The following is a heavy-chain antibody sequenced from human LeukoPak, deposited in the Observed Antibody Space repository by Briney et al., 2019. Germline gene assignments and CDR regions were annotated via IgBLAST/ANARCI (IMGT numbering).Heavy chain of an antibody. Sequence: SETLSLTCAVYIGSFSGYNWSWIRQPPGKGLEWIGEINHSGSTNYNPSLKSRVTISVDTSKNQFSLKLSSVTAADTAVYYCARGLGYSSSSSPAPYYFDYWGQGTLVTVSS. J-gene: IGHJ4*02. CDR3: ARGLGYSSSSSPAPYYFDY. V-gene: IGHV4-34*01. D-gene: IGHD6-13*01. CDR1: IGSFSGYN. CDR2: INHSGST.